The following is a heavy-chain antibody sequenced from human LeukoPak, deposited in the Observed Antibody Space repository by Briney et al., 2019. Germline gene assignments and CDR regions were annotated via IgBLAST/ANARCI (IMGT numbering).Heavy chain of an antibody. V-gene: IGHV3-23*01. CDR3: AKGSAGTPYYYYYMDV. J-gene: IGHJ6*03. D-gene: IGHD1-7*01. Sequence: GGSLRLSCAASGFTFSSYAMSWVRQAPGKGLEWVSLINNSGDRTYYADSVKGWFSISRDNSKNTLYLQMNSLRAGDTAVYYCAKGSAGTPYYYYYMDVWGKGSTVTVSS. CDR1: GFTFSSYA. CDR2: INNSGDRT.